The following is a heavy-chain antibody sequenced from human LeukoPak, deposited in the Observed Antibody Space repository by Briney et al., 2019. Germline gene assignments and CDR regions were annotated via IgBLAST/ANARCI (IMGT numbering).Heavy chain of an antibody. D-gene: IGHD6-19*01. Sequence: SETLSLTCGVSGVPFCNYYWSWVRQSPTQGLEWIGEINHSGYTNYNPSLKSRVTMSIDTSKNQFSLKLTSVTAADAGVYYCTRAVAGHPDWGQGTLVTVSS. CDR2: INHSGYT. J-gene: IGHJ4*02. CDR1: GVPFCNYY. CDR3: TRAVAGHPD. V-gene: IGHV4-34*01.